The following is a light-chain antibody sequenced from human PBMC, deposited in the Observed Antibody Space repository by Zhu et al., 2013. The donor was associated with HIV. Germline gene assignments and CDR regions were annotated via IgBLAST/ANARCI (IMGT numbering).Light chain of an antibody. J-gene: IGKJ4*01. V-gene: IGKV3-11*01. Sequence: EIVLTQSPGTLSLSPGERVTLSCRASQGVGSSYLAWYQQKPGQAPRLLIYDASNRATGIPARFSGSGSGTDFTLTISSVEAEDFAVYYCQQTSHWPPTFGGGTRVEIK. CDR2: DAS. CDR3: QQTSHWPPT. CDR1: QGVGSSY.